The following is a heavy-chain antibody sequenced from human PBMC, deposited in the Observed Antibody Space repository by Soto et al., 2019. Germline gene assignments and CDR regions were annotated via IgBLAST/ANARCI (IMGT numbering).Heavy chain of an antibody. V-gene: IGHV4-59*01. J-gene: IGHJ4*02. CDR2: IYYSGST. CDR3: ARETEIFGVVLHAYYFDY. Sequence: SETLSLTCTVSGGSISSYYWSWIRQPPGKGLEWIGYIYYSGSTNYNPSLKSRVTISVDTSKNQFSLKLSSVTAADTAVYYCARETEIFGVVLHAYYFDYWGQGTLVTVSS. D-gene: IGHD3-3*01. CDR1: GGSISSYY.